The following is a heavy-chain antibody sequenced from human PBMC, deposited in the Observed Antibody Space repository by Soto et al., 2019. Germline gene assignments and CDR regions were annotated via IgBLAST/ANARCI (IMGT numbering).Heavy chain of an antibody. V-gene: IGHV1-69*13. J-gene: IGHJ4*02. D-gene: IGHD2-21*02. Sequence: ASVKVSCKASGGTFSSYAISWVRQAPGQGLEWMGGIIPIFGTANYAQKFQGRVTITADESTSTAYMELSSLRSEDTAVYYCARDILKYCGGDCYSGFDYWGQGTLVTVSS. CDR2: IIPIFGTA. CDR1: GGTFSSYA. CDR3: ARDILKYCGGDCYSGFDY.